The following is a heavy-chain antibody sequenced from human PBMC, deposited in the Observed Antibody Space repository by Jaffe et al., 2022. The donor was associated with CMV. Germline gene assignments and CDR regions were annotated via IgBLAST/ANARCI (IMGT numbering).Heavy chain of an antibody. J-gene: IGHJ4*02. V-gene: IGHV1-2*02. CDR1: KYTFTDYY. D-gene: IGHD4-4*01. CDR3: TTARYSNYLDY. Sequence: QVQLVQSGAEVKEPGASVKISCKASKYTFTDYYIHWVRQAPGQGLEWLGWITFNSGDTHSAQKFQGRVTVTRDTSITTAYMELSGLTSDDTAMYYCTTARYSNYLDYWGQGTLVTVSS. CDR2: ITFNSGDT.